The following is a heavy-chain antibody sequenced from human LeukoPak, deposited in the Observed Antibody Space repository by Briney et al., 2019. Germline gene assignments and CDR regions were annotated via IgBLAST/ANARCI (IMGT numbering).Heavy chain of an antibody. CDR3: ARSEDIRAPACIMG. Sequence: GGSLRLSCAASGFTFRSYGMHWVRQAPGKGLEWVAVIWSDGSNTYYADSVKGRFTISRDNFKNTLYLQMNSLTAEDTAVYYCARSEDIRAPACIMGWGQGTQVTVSS. J-gene: IGHJ4*02. V-gene: IGHV3-33*01. CDR1: GFTFRSYG. CDR2: IWSDGSNT. D-gene: IGHD3-16*01.